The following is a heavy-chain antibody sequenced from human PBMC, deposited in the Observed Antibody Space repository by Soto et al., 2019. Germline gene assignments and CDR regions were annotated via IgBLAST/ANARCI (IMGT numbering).Heavy chain of an antibody. J-gene: IGHJ6*02. Sequence: QVQLVQSGAEVKKPGSSVKVACKASGGTFSSYAISWVRQAPGQGLEWMGGIIPIFGTANYAQKFQGRVTITADDSTSTAYMALGSLRPEDTAVYYCATVIVYCSGGSCYPTYYYYGMDVWGQGTTLTVAS. D-gene: IGHD2-15*01. CDR2: IIPIFGTA. CDR1: GGTFSSYA. CDR3: ATVIVYCSGGSCYPTYYYYGMDV. V-gene: IGHV1-69*01.